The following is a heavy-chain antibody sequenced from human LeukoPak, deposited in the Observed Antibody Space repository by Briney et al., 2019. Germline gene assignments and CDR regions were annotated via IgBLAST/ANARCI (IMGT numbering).Heavy chain of an antibody. CDR3: ARERPPTVTTQYFDY. D-gene: IGHD4-17*01. Sequence: GGSLRLSCAASGFTFSSYWMSWVRQAPGKGLEWVANIKQDGSEKYYVDSVKGRFTISRDNAKNSLYLQMNSLRAEDTAVYYCARERPPTVTTQYFDYWGQATLVTVSS. J-gene: IGHJ4*02. CDR2: IKQDGSEK. CDR1: GFTFSSYW. V-gene: IGHV3-7*01.